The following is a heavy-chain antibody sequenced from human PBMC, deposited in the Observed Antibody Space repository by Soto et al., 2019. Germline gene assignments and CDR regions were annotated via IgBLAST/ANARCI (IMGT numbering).Heavy chain of an antibody. CDR1: GFTFSSYY. CDR2: IKSDGSST. J-gene: IGHJ4*02. V-gene: IGHV3-74*01. CDR3: ARGRAGCYFDY. Sequence: PLGSLKLSCAASGFTFSSYYMHWVRQAPGKGLVWVSRIKSDGSSTNYADSVKGRFTISRDNAKNTLYLQMNSLRAEDTAVYYCARGRAGCYFDYWGQATLVTGSS.